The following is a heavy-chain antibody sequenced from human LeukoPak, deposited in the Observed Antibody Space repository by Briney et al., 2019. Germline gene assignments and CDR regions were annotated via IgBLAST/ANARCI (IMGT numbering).Heavy chain of an antibody. V-gene: IGHV3-23*01. CDR2: ISGSGGST. Sequence: PGGSLRLSCAASGFTFSSYAMSWVRQAPGKGLEWVSAISGSGGSTYYADSVKGRFTISRDNSKNTLYLQMSSLRAEDTAVYYCAKALMTTVTTPGAFGIWGQGTMVTVSS. CDR1: GFTFSSYA. CDR3: AKALMTTVTTPGAFGI. J-gene: IGHJ3*02. D-gene: IGHD4-17*01.